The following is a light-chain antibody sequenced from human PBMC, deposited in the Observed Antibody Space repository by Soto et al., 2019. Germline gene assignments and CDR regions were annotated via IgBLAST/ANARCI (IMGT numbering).Light chain of an antibody. CDR1: QSVSSD. J-gene: IGKJ1*01. V-gene: IGKV3-15*01. CDR2: GAS. Sequence: EIVMTQSPATLSLSPGERATLSCRASQSVSSDLAWYHQKPGQAPRLLIYGASTRATGIPARFSGSGSGTEFTLTINSLQSEDFAVYYCQQYNSSPRTFGQGTKVDIK. CDR3: QQYNSSPRT.